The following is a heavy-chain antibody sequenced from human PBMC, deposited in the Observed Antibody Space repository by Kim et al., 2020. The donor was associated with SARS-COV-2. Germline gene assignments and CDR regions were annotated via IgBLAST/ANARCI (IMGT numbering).Heavy chain of an antibody. J-gene: IGHJ4*02. CDR3: ARARDY. Sequence: YTGNTNYAQKDQGRVTMTTDTSTSTAYMELRSLRSDDTAVYYCARARDYWGQGTLVTVSS. CDR2: YTGNT. V-gene: IGHV1-18*01.